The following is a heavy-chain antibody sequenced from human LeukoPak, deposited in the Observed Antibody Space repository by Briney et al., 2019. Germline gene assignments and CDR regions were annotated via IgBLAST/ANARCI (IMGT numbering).Heavy chain of an antibody. CDR2: MNPPSGNT. V-gene: IGHV1-8*03. D-gene: IGHD3-10*01. CDR1: GYIFTTYD. J-gene: IGHJ4*02. Sequence: GASVKVSCKASGYIFTTYDISRVRQASGQGLEWMGWMNPPSGNTGYAQKFQGRVTITRNTSISTAYMELHSLTSEDTAVYYCATNRAKSSGDNHWGQGTLVTVSS. CDR3: ATNRAKSSGDNH.